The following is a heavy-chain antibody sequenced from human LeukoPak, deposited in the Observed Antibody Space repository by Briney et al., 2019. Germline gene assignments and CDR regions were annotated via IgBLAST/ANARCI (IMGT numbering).Heavy chain of an antibody. CDR1: GGSISSYY. D-gene: IGHD1-26*01. J-gene: IGHJ6*03. CDR3: ARDRGFRGGIVGARVMDV. Sequence: SETLSLTGTVSGGSISSYYWSWMRQPAGKGLEWIGRIYTSGSTNYNPSLKSRVTMSVDTSKNQFSLKLSSVTAADTAVYYCARDRGFRGGIVGARVMDVWGKGTTVTVSS. CDR2: IYTSGST. V-gene: IGHV4-4*07.